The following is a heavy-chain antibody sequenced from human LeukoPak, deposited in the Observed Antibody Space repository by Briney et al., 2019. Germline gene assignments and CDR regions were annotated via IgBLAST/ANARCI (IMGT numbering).Heavy chain of an antibody. V-gene: IGHV3-43*02. CDR2: ISGDGGST. D-gene: IGHD4-23*01. Sequence: AGSLRLSCAASGFTFDDYAMHWVRQAAGKGLEWVSLISGDGGSTYYADSVRGRFTISRDNSKNSLYLQMNSLRTEDTALYYCAKDISCGGNSGDYWGQGTLVTVSS. CDR1: GFTFDDYA. CDR3: AKDISCGGNSGDY. J-gene: IGHJ4*02.